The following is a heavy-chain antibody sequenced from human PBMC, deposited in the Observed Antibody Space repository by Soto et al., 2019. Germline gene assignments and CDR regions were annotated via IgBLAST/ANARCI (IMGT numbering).Heavy chain of an antibody. Sequence: SVKVSCKASGGTFGSYAISWVRQAPGQGLEWMGGIIPIFGTANYAQKFQGRVTITADESTSTAYMELSSLRSEDTAVYYCARDIYDFWSGYLRAYYYGMDVWGQGTTVTVSS. CDR2: IIPIFGTA. J-gene: IGHJ6*02. CDR3: ARDIYDFWSGYLRAYYYGMDV. D-gene: IGHD3-3*01. V-gene: IGHV1-69*13. CDR1: GGTFGSYA.